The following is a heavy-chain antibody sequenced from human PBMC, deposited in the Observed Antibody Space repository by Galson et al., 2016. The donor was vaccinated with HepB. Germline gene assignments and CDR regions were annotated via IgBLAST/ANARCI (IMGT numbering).Heavy chain of an antibody. V-gene: IGHV3-9*01. Sequence: SLRLSCAASGFTLQXXXMHWVRHTXGKGLEWVAGIMWRSDRIDYADSVKGRFTVSRDTAQNSLYLQMNRLRTEETAFYDCGKDISRGGLDHWGQGTLVTVSS. CDR1: GFTLQXXX. J-gene: IGHJ4*02. CDR3: GKDISRGGLDH. CDR2: IMWRSDRI. D-gene: IGHD3/OR15-3a*01.